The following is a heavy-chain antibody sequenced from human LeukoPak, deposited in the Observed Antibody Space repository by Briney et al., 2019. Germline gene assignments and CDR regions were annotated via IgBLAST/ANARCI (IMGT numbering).Heavy chain of an antibody. CDR2: ISWDGGST. CDR3: AKGGWGSAGTRLSGYYYMDV. V-gene: IGHV3-43D*03. D-gene: IGHD6-13*01. CDR1: GFTFSSYW. Sequence: GGSLRLSCAGSGFTFSSYWMHWVRQAPGKGLEWVSLISWDGGSTYYADSVKGRFTISRDNSKNSLYLQMNSLRAEDTALYYCAKGGWGSAGTRLSGYYYMDVWGKGTTVTVSS. J-gene: IGHJ6*03.